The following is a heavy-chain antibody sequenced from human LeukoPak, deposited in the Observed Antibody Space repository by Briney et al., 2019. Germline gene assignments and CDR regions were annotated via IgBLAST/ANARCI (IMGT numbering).Heavy chain of an antibody. Sequence: PGGSLRLSCAASGFTFDDYAMHWVRQAPGKGLEWVSGISWNSGSIGYADSVKGRFTISRDNAKNSLYLQMTSLRAEDTALYYCAKDRGYYYDSSGFDAFDIWGQGTMVTVSS. CDR2: ISWNSGSI. CDR1: GFTFDDYA. CDR3: AKDRGYYYDSSGFDAFDI. V-gene: IGHV3-9*01. J-gene: IGHJ3*02. D-gene: IGHD3-22*01.